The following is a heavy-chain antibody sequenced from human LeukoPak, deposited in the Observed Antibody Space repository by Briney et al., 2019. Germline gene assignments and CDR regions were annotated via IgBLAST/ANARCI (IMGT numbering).Heavy chain of an antibody. Sequence: PGGSLRLSCAASGFTLSSYSMNWVRQAPGKGLEWVSYISSSSSTIYYADSVKGRFTISRDNAKNSLYLQMNSLRAEDTAVYYCARDSSSWYNWFDPWGQGTLVAVSS. D-gene: IGHD6-13*01. V-gene: IGHV3-48*01. CDR3: ARDSSSWYNWFDP. CDR1: GFTLSSYS. J-gene: IGHJ5*02. CDR2: ISSSSSTI.